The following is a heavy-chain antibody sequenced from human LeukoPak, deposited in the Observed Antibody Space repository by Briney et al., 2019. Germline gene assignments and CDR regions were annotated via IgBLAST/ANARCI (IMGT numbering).Heavy chain of an antibody. D-gene: IGHD1-20*01. CDR2: IKSDGITI. CDR1: GFTFSSYA. Sequence: GGSLRLSCAASGFTFSSYAMHWVRQAPGKGLVWVSRIKSDGITITYADSVKGRFTISRDNAKNTLYLQMNSLRAEDTAVYYCLRDLNWSLDQWGQGTLVTVSS. J-gene: IGHJ4*02. CDR3: LRDLNWSLDQ. V-gene: IGHV3-74*01.